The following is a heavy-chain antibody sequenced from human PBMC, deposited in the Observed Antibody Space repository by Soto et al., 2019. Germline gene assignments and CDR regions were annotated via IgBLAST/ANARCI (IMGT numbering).Heavy chain of an antibody. CDR3: ARTPPLLALDAFDI. V-gene: IGHV2-70*11. CDR1: GFSLSTSGVC. J-gene: IGHJ3*02. Sequence: SGPTLVNPTQTLTLTCTFSGFSLSTSGVCVSWIRQPPGKALEWLARIDWDDDKYYSTSLKTRLTISKDTSKNQVVLTMTNMDPVDTATYYCARTPPLLALDAFDIWGQGTMVTVSS. CDR2: IDWDDDK.